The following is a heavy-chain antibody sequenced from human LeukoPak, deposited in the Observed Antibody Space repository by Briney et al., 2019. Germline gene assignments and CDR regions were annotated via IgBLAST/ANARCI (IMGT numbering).Heavy chain of an antibody. CDR2: IYPGDSDT. V-gene: IGHV5-51*01. D-gene: IGHD1-26*01. CDR3: ARRRDLYSGSYYPFDY. Sequence: GESLKISCQGSGYSFSTYWITWVCQMPGKGLEWMGIIYPGDSDTRYSPSFQGQVTISADKSISTAYLQWSSLKASDTAMYYCARRRDLYSGSYYPFDYWGQGTLVTVSS. J-gene: IGHJ4*02. CDR1: GYSFSTYW.